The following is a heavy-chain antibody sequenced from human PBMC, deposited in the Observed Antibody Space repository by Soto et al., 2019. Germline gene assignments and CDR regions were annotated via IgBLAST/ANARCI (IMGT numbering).Heavy chain of an antibody. V-gene: IGHV4-30-2*01. CDR3: ARVPDR. CDR2: IYHSGST. Sequence: SETLSLTCAVSGGSISSGGYSWSWIRQPPGKGLEWIGYIYHSGSTYYNPSLKSRVTISADRSKNQFSLKLSSVTAADTAVYYCARVPDRWGQGTQVTVSS. J-gene: IGHJ5*02. D-gene: IGHD2-2*01. CDR1: GGSISSGGYS.